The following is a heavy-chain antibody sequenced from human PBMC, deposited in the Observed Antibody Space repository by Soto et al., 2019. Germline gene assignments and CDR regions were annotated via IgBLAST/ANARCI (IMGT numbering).Heavy chain of an antibody. CDR1: GFNFDTYI. Sequence: GGSLRLSCASSGFNFDTYIMHWVSQPPGKGLEWLAAIWYDGTQKYYADSVKGRFIISRDNSKKTLYLEMNSLRAEDTAVYYCARAGGTTVTGLWHFDSWGQGTLVTVSS. J-gene: IGHJ4*02. CDR3: ARAGGTTVTGLWHFDS. CDR2: IWYDGTQK. D-gene: IGHD4-17*01. V-gene: IGHV3-33*08.